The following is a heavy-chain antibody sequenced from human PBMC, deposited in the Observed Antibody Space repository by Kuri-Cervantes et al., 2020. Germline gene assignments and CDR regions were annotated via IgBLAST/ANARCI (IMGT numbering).Heavy chain of an antibody. D-gene: IGHD6-13*01. CDR3: ARRSTYSSSWYDYFQH. V-gene: IGHV3-21*03. CDR1: GFTFSSTHG. J-gene: IGHJ1*01. CDR2: VSGSGDST. Sequence: GESLKISCAASGFTFSSTHGMSWVRQAPGKGLEWVSSVSGSGDSTFYADSVKGRFTISRDNAKNSLYLQMNSLRAEDTAVYYCARRSTYSSSWYDYFQHWGQGTLVTVSS.